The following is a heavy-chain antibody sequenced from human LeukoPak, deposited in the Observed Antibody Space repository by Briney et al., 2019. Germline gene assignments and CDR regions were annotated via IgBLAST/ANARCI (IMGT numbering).Heavy chain of an antibody. CDR2: INAGNGNT. CDR1: GYTFSTYA. J-gene: IGHJ4*02. D-gene: IGHD5-18*01. V-gene: IGHV1-3*01. CDR3: ATRYNYNWGFDY. Sequence: ASVKVSCKASGYTFSTYAMHWVRQAPGQRLEWMGWINAGNGNTKYSQKFQGRVILTSDTSASTAYMELSSLTSEDTAVYYCATRYNYNWGFDYWGQGTLVTVSS.